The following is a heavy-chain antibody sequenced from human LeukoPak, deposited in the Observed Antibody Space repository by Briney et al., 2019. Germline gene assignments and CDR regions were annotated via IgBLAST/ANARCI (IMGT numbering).Heavy chain of an antibody. J-gene: IGHJ4*02. CDR2: IYHSGST. CDR1: GYSISSGYY. V-gene: IGHV4-38-2*02. Sequence: SETLSLTCTVSGYSISSGYYWGWIRQPPGKGLEWIGIIYHSGSTYYNPSLKSRVTISVDTAKNQFSLKLSCVTAADTAVYYCASLLYSSSYFDYWGQGTLVTVSS. CDR3: ASLLYSSSYFDY. D-gene: IGHD6-13*01.